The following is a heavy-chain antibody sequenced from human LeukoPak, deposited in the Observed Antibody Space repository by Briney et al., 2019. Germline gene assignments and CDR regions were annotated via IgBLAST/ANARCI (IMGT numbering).Heavy chain of an antibody. CDR1: GYTFTSYG. D-gene: IGHD6-13*01. J-gene: IGHJ4*02. Sequence: ASVKVSCKASGYTFTSYGICWVRPAPGQGLEWMGWISTYNGKTNYAQKIQGRVTMTTDTSTSTAYMELRSLRSDDTAVYYCARDLPYSSSWESIDYWGQGTLVTVSS. V-gene: IGHV1-18*01. CDR2: ISTYNGKT. CDR3: ARDLPYSSSWESIDY.